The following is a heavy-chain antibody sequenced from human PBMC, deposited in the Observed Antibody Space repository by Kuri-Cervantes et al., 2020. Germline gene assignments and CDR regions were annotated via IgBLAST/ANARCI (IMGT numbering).Heavy chain of an antibody. CDR1: GFAFSNYG. D-gene: IGHD3-22*01. Sequence: GESLKISCVASGFAFSNYGMHWVRQAPGKGLEWVTFIQYDGSSKFYADSVKGRFTLSRDNSKNTLYLQMNSLRPEDTSVYYCARGDSSHDTSGYLQWGQGTLVTISS. CDR3: ARGDSSHDTSGYLQ. CDR2: IQYDGSSK. J-gene: IGHJ4*02. V-gene: IGHV3-30*02.